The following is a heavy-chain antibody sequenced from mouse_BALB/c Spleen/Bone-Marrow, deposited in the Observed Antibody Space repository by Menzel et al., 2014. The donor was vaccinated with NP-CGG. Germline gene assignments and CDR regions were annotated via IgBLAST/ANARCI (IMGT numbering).Heavy chain of an antibody. CDR3: ARSDYRYDPFAY. J-gene: IGHJ3*01. V-gene: IGHV1-69*01. CDR2: IDTSDSYT. D-gene: IGHD2-14*01. CDR1: GHTLTDYW. Sequence: VQLQQSGAELVMPGASVKMSCKASGHTLTDYWMHWVKQRPGQGLEWIGAIDTSDSYTSYNQKFKGKATLTVDESSSTAYMQLSSLTSEDSAVYYCARSDYRYDPFAYWGQGTLVTVSA.